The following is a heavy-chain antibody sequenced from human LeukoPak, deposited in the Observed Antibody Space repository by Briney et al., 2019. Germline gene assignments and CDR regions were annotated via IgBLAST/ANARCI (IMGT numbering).Heavy chain of an antibody. CDR3: VKDNPLDY. CDR1: GFTFSSYG. J-gene: IGHJ4*02. V-gene: IGHV3-30*02. CDR2: IRYDGNIK. Sequence: GGSLRLSCGASGFTFSSYGMLWGRQSPGKGLEGVAFIRYDGNIKFYADSTKGRFTISRDNSKNTLYLHINSLRPEDTALYYCVKDNPLDYWGQGTLVIVSS. D-gene: IGHD1-14*01.